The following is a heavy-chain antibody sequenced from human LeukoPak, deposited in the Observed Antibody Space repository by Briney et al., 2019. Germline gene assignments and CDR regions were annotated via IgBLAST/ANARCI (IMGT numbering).Heavy chain of an antibody. CDR1: GYTFTSYA. CDR2: INAGIGNT. Sequence: ASVKVSCKASGYTFTSYAMHWVRQAPGQRLEWMGWINAGIGNTKYSQKFQGRVTITRDTSASTAYMELSSLRSEDTAVYYCARGTMVRGATWDYWGQGTLVTVSS. V-gene: IGHV1-3*01. D-gene: IGHD3-10*01. CDR3: ARGTMVRGATWDY. J-gene: IGHJ4*02.